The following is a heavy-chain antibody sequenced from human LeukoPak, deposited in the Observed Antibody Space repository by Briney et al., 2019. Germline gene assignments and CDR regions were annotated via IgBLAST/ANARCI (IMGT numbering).Heavy chain of an antibody. CDR1: GFTFSSYA. Sequence: PGGSLRLSCAASGFTFSSYAMSWVRQAPGKGLECVSAISGSGGNTNYTDSVRGRFTISRDNSKNTLYLQMNSLRAEDTAIYYCAKVSWANYFDYWGQGTPVTVSS. D-gene: IGHD6-13*01. J-gene: IGHJ4*02. V-gene: IGHV3-23*01. CDR2: ISGSGGNT. CDR3: AKVSWANYFDY.